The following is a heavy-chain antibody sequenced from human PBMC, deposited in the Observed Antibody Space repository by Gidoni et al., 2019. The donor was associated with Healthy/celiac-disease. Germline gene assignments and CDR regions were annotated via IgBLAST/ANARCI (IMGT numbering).Heavy chain of an antibody. D-gene: IGHD1-26*01. CDR1: GGSISSYY. CDR2: IYYSGST. V-gene: IGHV4-59*08. J-gene: IGHJ4*02. CDR3: ARHRWNTYSGSYGDFDY. Sequence: QVQLQESGPGLVQPSETLSLTCTVSGGSISSYYWSWIRQPPGKGLEWIGYIYYSGSTNYNPFLKSRVTISVDTSKNQFSLKLSSVTAADTAVYYCARHRWNTYSGSYGDFDYWGQGTLVTVSS.